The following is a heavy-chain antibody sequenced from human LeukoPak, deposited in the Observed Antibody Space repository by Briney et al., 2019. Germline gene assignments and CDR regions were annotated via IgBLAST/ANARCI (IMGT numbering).Heavy chain of an antibody. J-gene: IGHJ4*02. CDR3: ARVGCSSTSCPSPDY. CDR2: ISAYNGNT. D-gene: IGHD2-2*01. CDR1: GYTFTSYG. Sequence: GASVKVSCKASGYTFTSYGISWVRQAPGQGLEWMGWISAYNGNTNYVQKLQGRVTMTTDTSTSTAYMELRSLRSDDTAVYYCARVGCSSTSCPSPDYWGQGTLVTVSS. V-gene: IGHV1-18*01.